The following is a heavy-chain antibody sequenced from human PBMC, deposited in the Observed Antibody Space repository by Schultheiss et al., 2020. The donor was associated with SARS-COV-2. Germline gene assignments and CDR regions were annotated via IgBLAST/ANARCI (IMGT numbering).Heavy chain of an antibody. CDR3: ARAPPQQWLVLFDY. Sequence: GESLKISCAASGFTFSSYWMSWVRQAPGKGLEWVANIKQDGSEKYYVDSVKGRFTISRDNSKNTLYLQMNSLRAEDTAVYYCARAPPQQWLVLFDYWGQGTLVTVSS. CDR1: GFTFSSYW. CDR2: IKQDGSEK. J-gene: IGHJ4*02. V-gene: IGHV3-7*01. D-gene: IGHD6-19*01.